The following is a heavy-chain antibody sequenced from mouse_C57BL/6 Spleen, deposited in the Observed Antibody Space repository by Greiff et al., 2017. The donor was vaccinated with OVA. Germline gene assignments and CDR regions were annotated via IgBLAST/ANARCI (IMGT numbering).Heavy chain of an antibody. V-gene: IGHV5-9*01. CDR3: ARRAYYSNYGDYAMDY. Sequence: EVMLVESGGGLVKPGGSLKLSCAASGFTFSSYTTSWVRQTPEKRLEWVATISGGGGNTYYPDSVKGRFTISRDNAKNTLYLQMSSLRSEDTALYYCARRAYYSNYGDYAMDYWGQGTSVTVSS. CDR2: ISGGGGNT. D-gene: IGHD2-5*01. J-gene: IGHJ4*01. CDR1: GFTFSSYT.